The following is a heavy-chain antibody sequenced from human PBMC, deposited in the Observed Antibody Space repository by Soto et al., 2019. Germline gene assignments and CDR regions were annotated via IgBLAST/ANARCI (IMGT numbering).Heavy chain of an antibody. CDR3: ARYYRGSGRYFFDY. CDR2: INQDGGVT. D-gene: IGHD6-19*01. CDR1: GGTFIRSF. Sequence: GESLILSCVSSGGTFIRSFMGWIRQAPGKGLEWVANINQDGGVTYYVDSVEGRFTISRDNTKDSLYLQMNSLRGEDTAIYYCARYYRGSGRYFFDYWGQGTPVTVSS. J-gene: IGHJ4*02. V-gene: IGHV3-7*03.